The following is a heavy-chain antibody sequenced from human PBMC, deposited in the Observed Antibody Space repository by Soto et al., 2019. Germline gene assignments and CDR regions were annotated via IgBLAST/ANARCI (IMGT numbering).Heavy chain of an antibody. D-gene: IGHD3-3*01. V-gene: IGHV3-30-3*01. J-gene: IGHJ4*02. Sequence: SLRLSCAASGFTFSSYAMHWVRQAPGKGLEWVAVISYDGSNKYYADSVKGRFTISRDNSKNTLYLQMNSLRAEETAVYYCARDWYYDFWSGYFDYWGQGTLVTVSS. CDR1: GFTFSSYA. CDR2: ISYDGSNK. CDR3: ARDWYYDFWSGYFDY.